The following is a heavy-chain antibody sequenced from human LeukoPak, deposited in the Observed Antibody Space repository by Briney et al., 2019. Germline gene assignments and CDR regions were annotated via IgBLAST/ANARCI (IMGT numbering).Heavy chain of an antibody. CDR3: AKHKDYSASSIHD. CDR2: ISGAATHT. Sequence: GGSLRLSCAASGFTFSGSAMSWVRQAPGKGLEWVSAISGAATHTYYADSMKGRFTISRDNSKNTLYLQMSGLRAEDTAVYYCAKHKDYSASSIHDGGQGTLVTVYS. V-gene: IGHV3-23*01. J-gene: IGHJ4*02. CDR1: GFTFSGSA. D-gene: IGHD4-11*01.